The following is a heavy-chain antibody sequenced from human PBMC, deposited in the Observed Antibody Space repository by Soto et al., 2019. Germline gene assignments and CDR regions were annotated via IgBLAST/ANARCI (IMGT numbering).Heavy chain of an antibody. D-gene: IGHD2-2*01. Sequence: LRLSCAASGFTFRSYAMSWVRQAPGKGLEWVSGISGSGGNTYYTDSMKGRFTISRDNSKNTLYLQMNSLRVEDTAVYYCAKGKDIVVVPAIDYWGQGTLVTVSS. J-gene: IGHJ4*02. CDR2: ISGSGGNT. CDR3: AKGKDIVVVPAIDY. V-gene: IGHV3-23*01. CDR1: GFTFRSYA.